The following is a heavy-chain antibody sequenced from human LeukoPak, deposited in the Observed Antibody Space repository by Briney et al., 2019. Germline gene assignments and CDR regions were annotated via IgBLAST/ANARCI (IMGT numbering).Heavy chain of an antibody. CDR3: ALGGGISLVRGLIGPFDY. Sequence: PGGSLRLSCAASGFTFSTYSISWVRQAPGKGLEWISYIGSSSSIISYADSVKGRFTISRDNAKNSLYLQMNSLRDEDTAVYYCALGGGISLVRGLIGPFDYWGHGTLVTVSS. D-gene: IGHD3-10*01. CDR2: IGSSSSII. CDR1: GFTFSTYS. J-gene: IGHJ4*01. V-gene: IGHV3-48*02.